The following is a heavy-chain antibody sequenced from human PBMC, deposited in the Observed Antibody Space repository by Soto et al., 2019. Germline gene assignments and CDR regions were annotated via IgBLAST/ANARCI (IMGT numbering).Heavy chain of an antibody. J-gene: IGHJ6*02. Sequence: QVQLQQSGPGLVKPSETLSLTCSVSSGPTSSHNWGWIRQTPGRGLEWIGYVYSTAGTSYNPSLNSRVTISADTSTNHISLTLTSVTAADTAVYYCVRQGIGNLHGLVDVWGQGTTVRVSS. D-gene: IGHD1-1*01. CDR2: VYSTAGT. CDR1: SGPTSSHN. V-gene: IGHV4-59*08. CDR3: VRQGIGNLHGLVDV.